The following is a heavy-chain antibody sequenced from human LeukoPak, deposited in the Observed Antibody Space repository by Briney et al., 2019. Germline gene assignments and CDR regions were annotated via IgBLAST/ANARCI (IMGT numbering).Heavy chain of an antibody. J-gene: IGHJ3*02. D-gene: IGHD6-13*01. CDR1: GGSISSSSYY. CDR3: ARVAFSSSWPDAFDI. CDR2: MYYSGST. Sequence: PSETLSLTCTVSGGSISSSSYYWGWIRQPPGKGLEWIGSMYYSGSTYYNPSLKSRVTIPVDTSKNQFSLKLSSVTAADTAVYYCARVAFSSSWPDAFDIWGQGTMVTVSS. V-gene: IGHV4-39*01.